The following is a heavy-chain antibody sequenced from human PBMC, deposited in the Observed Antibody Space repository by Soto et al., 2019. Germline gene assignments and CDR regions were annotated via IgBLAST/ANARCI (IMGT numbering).Heavy chain of an antibody. V-gene: IGHV3-23*01. J-gene: IGHJ4*02. CDR3: AKRPASGAYYFDN. Sequence: TGGSLRLSCAVSGFTFSSSAMAWVRQAPGKGLEWVSGISGSGALTYYADSVKGRFTISRDNSKNTLYLQMDSLRAEDTAVYYCAKRPASGAYYFDNWGQGTLVTVSS. D-gene: IGHD4-17*01. CDR1: GFTFSSSA. CDR2: ISGSGALT.